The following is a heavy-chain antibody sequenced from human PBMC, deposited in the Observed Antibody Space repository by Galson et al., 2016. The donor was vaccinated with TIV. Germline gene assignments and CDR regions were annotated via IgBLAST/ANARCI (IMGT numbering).Heavy chain of an antibody. CDR2: ISDGGNT. Sequence: SLRLSCAASGLSVSINYMTWVRQAPGKGLEWVSVISDGGNTYYPDSVKGRFTISRDNSKNTLYLQMNSLRVEDTAAYYCARDRIVDATYYYYYYGMDVWGQGTAVTVSS. J-gene: IGHJ6*02. D-gene: IGHD1-26*01. CDR3: ARDRIVDATYYYYYYGMDV. CDR1: GLSVSINY. V-gene: IGHV3-66*02.